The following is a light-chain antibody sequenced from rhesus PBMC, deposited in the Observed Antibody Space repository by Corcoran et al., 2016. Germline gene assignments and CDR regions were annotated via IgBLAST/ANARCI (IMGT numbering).Light chain of an antibody. Sequence: DIQMSQSPSSLSASVGDRVTITCRASQGISSYLNWYQQKPGKAPKLLIYYANSLASGVPSRFSGSGSGTEFTLTISSLPPEDFATYYCQQGNSNPLTFGGGTKVELK. J-gene: IGKJ4*01. V-gene: IGKV1-32*02. CDR2: YAN. CDR3: QQGNSNPLT. CDR1: QGISSY.